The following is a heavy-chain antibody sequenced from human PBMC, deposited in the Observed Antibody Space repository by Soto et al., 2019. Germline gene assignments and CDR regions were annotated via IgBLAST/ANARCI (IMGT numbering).Heavy chain of an antibody. J-gene: IGHJ5*02. D-gene: IGHD3-9*01. CDR1: SGSISSYY. Sequence: SETLSLTCTVSSGSISSYYWSWIRQPPGKGLEWIGYIHYTGNTNSNPSLKGRVTLSIDPSWNQFSLKLRSVTAADTAVYYCAAGDYLTCFSYREIKCSHPCGQATLVALS. CDR3: AAGDYLTCFSYREIKCSHP. CDR2: IHYTGNT. V-gene: IGHV4-59*01.